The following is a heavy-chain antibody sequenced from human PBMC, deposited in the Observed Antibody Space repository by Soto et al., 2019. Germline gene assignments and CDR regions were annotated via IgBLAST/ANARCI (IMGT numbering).Heavy chain of an antibody. J-gene: IGHJ4*02. CDR1: GGSIGTYY. Sequence: PSETLSLTCTVSGGSIGTYYWSWIRQPPGKGLEWIGYIYYSGSTNYNPSLKSRVTISVDTSKNQFSLKLNSVTAADTAVYYCARGPGDYFDYWGQGTLVTVSS. V-gene: IGHV4-59*01. CDR3: ARGPGDYFDY. CDR2: IYYSGST. D-gene: IGHD4-17*01.